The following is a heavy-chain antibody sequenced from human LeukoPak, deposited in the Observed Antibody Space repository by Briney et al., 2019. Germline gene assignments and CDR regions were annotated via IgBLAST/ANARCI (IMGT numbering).Heavy chain of an antibody. V-gene: IGHV4-4*07. J-gene: IGHJ4*02. CDR1: CASKSNPF. CDR2: IYTRERT. D-gene: IGHD2-15*01. Sequence: PSETLSHTCTVSCASKSNPFWSGIRQPPGKPLEGIGRIYTRERTTYNPSLTIRVTLSVDPSTIHFSLQLTSVTAADTALYYCARAPAGCGGTCPFDYWGQGTLVTVSS. CDR3: ARAPAGCGGTCPFDY.